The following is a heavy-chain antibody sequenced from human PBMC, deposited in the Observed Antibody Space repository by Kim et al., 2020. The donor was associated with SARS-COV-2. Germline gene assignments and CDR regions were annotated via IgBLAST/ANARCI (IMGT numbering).Heavy chain of an antibody. D-gene: IGHD6-6*01. CDR1: GYSFTTYW. Sequence: GESLKISCKASGYSFTTYWIGWVRQMPGKGLEWMGIVYPVDSDTRYSPSFQGQVTISADKSISTAYLQWSSLKASDTAMYYCVRHPRIASSSRWFDPWGQGTLVTVSS. J-gene: IGHJ5*02. CDR2: VYPVDSDT. V-gene: IGHV5-51*01. CDR3: VRHPRIASSSRWFDP.